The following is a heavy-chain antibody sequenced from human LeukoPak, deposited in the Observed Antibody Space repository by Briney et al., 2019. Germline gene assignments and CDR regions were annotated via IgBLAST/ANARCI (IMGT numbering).Heavy chain of an antibody. CDR3: ARVGGYSSSWLPAD. CDR2: IYHSGST. CDR1: GGSISSGGYY. J-gene: IGHJ4*02. Sequence: SETLSLTCTVSGGSISSGGYYWSWIRQPPGKGLEWIGYIYHSGSTYYNPSLKSRVTISVDRSKNQFSLKLSSVTAADTAVYYCARVGGYSSSWLPADWGQGTLVTVSS. V-gene: IGHV4-30-2*01. D-gene: IGHD6-13*01.